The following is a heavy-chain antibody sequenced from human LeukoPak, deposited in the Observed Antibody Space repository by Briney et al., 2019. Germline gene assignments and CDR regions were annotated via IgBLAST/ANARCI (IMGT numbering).Heavy chain of an antibody. CDR2: ISPRGDIT. CDR1: GFSFRSHG. CDR3: AKDDDWGRFNH. Sequence: GGSLRLSCAASGFSFRSHGMNWVRQAPGKGLEWVSGISPRGDITYYKDSVRGRFTISRDDFKNTVSLQLNSLRAEDTAMYYCAKDDDWGRFNHWGQGTLVTVSS. J-gene: IGHJ1*01. V-gene: IGHV3-23*01. D-gene: IGHD3-16*01.